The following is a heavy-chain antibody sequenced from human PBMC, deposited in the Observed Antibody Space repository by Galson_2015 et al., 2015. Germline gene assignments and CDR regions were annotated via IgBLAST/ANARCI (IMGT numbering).Heavy chain of an antibody. CDR3: ARDLWFRESTLDY. CDR1: GFTFSDYY. J-gene: IGHJ4*02. V-gene: IGHV3-11*05. Sequence: SLRLSCAASGFTFSDYYMSWIRQAPGKGLEWVSYISSSSSYTNYADSVKGRFTISRDNAKNSLYLQMNSLRAEDTAVYYCARDLWFRESTLDYWGQGTLVTVSS. CDR2: ISSSSSYT. D-gene: IGHD3-10*01.